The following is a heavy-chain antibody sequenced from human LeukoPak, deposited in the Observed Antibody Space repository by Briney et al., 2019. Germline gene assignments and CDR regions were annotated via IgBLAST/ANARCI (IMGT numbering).Heavy chain of an antibody. CDR1: GFTFSSYA. D-gene: IGHD6-13*01. J-gene: IGHJ4*02. CDR3: AKEVYSSSWSDFDY. V-gene: IGHV3-30-3*01. CDR2: ISYDGSNK. Sequence: GGSLRLSCAASGFTFSSYAVHWVRQAPGKGLEWVAVISYDGSNKYYAESVKGRFTISRDNSKNTLYLQMNSLRAEDTAVYYCAKEVYSSSWSDFDYWGQGTLVTVSS.